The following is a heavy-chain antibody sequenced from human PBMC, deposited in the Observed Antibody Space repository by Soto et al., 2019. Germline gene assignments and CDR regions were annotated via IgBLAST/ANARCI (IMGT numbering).Heavy chain of an antibody. CDR2: IYYSGST. D-gene: IGHD2-21*01. V-gene: IGHV4-39*01. Sequence: PSETLSLTCTVSGGSISSSSYYWGWIRQPPGKGLEWIGSIYYSGSTYYNPSLKSRVTISVDTSKNQFSLKLSSVTAADTAVYYCARRLVVEYYYYYYGMDVWGQGTTVTVS. CDR1: GGSISSSSYY. CDR3: ARRLVVEYYYYYYGMDV. J-gene: IGHJ6*02.